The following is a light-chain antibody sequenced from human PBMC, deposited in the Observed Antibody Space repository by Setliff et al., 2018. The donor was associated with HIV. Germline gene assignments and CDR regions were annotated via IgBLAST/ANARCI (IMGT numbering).Light chain of an antibody. CDR2: GNT. CDR1: SSNIGAGYD. J-gene: IGLJ1*01. CDR3: QSYDSSLSGYV. V-gene: IGLV1-40*01. Sequence: QSALTQPPSVSGAPGQRVTISCTGSSSNIGAGYDVHWYQQVPGTAPKVLVHGNTNRPSGVPDRFSGSKSGTSSSLAITGLQAEDEADYYCQSYDSSLSGYVFGTGTKGTVL.